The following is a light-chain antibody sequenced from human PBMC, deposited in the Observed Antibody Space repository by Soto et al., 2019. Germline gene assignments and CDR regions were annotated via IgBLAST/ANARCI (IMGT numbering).Light chain of an antibody. J-gene: IGLJ1*01. Sequence: QSALTQPRSVSGSPGQSVTISGTGTSSDVGGYNYVSWYQQHPGKAHKLMIYDVSKRPSGVPDRFSGSKSGNTASLTISGLQAEDEADYYCCSYAGSYTLGVFGTGTKLTVL. CDR1: SSDVGGYNY. CDR3: CSYAGSYTLGV. CDR2: DVS. V-gene: IGLV2-11*01.